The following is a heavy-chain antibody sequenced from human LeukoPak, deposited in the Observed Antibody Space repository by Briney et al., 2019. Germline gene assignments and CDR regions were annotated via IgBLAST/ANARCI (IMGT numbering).Heavy chain of an antibody. CDR2: IKSKTDGGTT. D-gene: IGHD3-16*01. Sequence: GGSLRLSCAASGFTFSNAWMSWVRQAPGKGLEWVGRIKSKTDGGTTDYAAPVKGRFTISRDDSKNTLYLQMNSLRAEDTAVYYCATLVWASLEVVGRRFDPWGQGTLVTVSS. V-gene: IGHV3-15*01. CDR3: ATLVWASLEVVGRRFDP. CDR1: GFTFSNAW. J-gene: IGHJ5*02.